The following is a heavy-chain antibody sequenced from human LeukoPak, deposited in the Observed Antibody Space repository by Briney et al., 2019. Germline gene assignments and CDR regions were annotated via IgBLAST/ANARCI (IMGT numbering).Heavy chain of an antibody. J-gene: IGHJ5*02. V-gene: IGHV1-46*01. CDR3: ARDSPHLLTNYRSFDP. D-gene: IGHD3-9*01. CDR2: INPNNGRT. Sequence: GASVKVSCKASGGTFSSYAIRWVRRAPGQGLEWMGIINPNNGRTSHAQRFQGRVTITRDTSTRTVYMELSSLRSEDTAIYYCARDSPHLLTNYRSFDPWGQGTLVTVSS. CDR1: GGTFSSYA.